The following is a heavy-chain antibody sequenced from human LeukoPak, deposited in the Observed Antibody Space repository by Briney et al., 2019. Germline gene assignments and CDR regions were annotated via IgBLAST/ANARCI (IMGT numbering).Heavy chain of an antibody. D-gene: IGHD1-26*01. CDR1: GFTFSSYS. CDR2: ISSSSSYI. CDR3: ARDPYSGSYGDYYYYYMDV. Sequence: GGSLRLSCAASGFTFSSYSMNWVRQAPGKGLEWVSCISSSSSYIYYADSVKGRFTISRDNAKNSLYLQMNSLRAEDTAVYYCARDPYSGSYGDYYYYYMDVWGKGTTVTISS. V-gene: IGHV3-21*01. J-gene: IGHJ6*03.